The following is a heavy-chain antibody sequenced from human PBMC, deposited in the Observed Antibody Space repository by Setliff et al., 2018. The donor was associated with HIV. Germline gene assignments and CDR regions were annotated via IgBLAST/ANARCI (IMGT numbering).Heavy chain of an antibody. CDR3: ARVRTSTGAQY. J-gene: IGHJ4*02. CDR1: GFTFDDYA. CDR2: INPDGNER. Sequence: GGSLRLSCAASGFTFDDYAMHWVRQAPGKGPEWVANINPDGNERYYMESVQGRFTISRDNIQNSLLLQMNSLTADDAAVYYCARVRTSTGAQYWGQGTLVTVSS. D-gene: IGHD1-1*01. V-gene: IGHV3-7*03.